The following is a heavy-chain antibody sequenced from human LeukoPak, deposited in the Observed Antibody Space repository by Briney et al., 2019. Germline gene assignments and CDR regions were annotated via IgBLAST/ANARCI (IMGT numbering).Heavy chain of an antibody. J-gene: IGHJ6*02. CDR2: ISASGGST. D-gene: IGHD3-3*01. CDR1: GFTFSSSA. V-gene: IGHV3-23*01. Sequence: PGGSLRLSCAASGFTFSSSAMSWVRQVPGKGLEWVSGISASGGSTSYADSVRGRFTISRDNSKNTLYVQMNSLRDEDTAVYYCASSPSSETTIFGVVIIPGYYGMDVWGQGTTVTVSS. CDR3: ASSPSSETTIFGVVIIPGYYGMDV.